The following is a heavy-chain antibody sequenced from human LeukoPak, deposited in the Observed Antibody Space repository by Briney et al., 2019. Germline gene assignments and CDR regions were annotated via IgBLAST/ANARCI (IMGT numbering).Heavy chain of an antibody. CDR2: IYYTGGT. CDR1: SGSISRYY. V-gene: IGHV4-59*01. CDR3: ARGGSGYPLDY. J-gene: IGHJ4*02. D-gene: IGHD3-22*01. Sequence: SETLSLTCAVSSGSISRYYWSWVRQPPGKGVEGMGYIYYTGGTNYIACLRRGRTISLDKSMKQSSLNLRSVTAADTAMYYCARGGSGYPLDYWGQGTLVTVSS.